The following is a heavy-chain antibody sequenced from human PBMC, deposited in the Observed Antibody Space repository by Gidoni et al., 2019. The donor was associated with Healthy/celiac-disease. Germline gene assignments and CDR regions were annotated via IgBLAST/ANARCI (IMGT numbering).Heavy chain of an antibody. CDR2: IWYDGSNK. J-gene: IGHJ4*02. Sequence: QVQLVESGGGVVQPGRSLRLSCAASGFTFSSYGMHWVRQAPGKGLEWVAVIWYDGSNKYYADSVKGRFTISRDNSKNTLYLQMNSLRAEDTAVYYWARDNGIVGATGYFDYWGQGTLVTVSS. D-gene: IGHD1-26*01. CDR3: ARDNGIVGATGYFDY. V-gene: IGHV3-33*01. CDR1: GFTFSSYG.